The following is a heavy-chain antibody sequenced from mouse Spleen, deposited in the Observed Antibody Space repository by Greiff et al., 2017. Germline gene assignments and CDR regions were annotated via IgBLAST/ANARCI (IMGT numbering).Heavy chain of an antibody. CDR2: IDPSDSYT. CDR1: GYTFTSYW. V-gene: IGHV1-50*01. D-gene: IGHD2-4*01. J-gene: IGHJ3*01. Sequence: QVQLQQPGAELVKPGASVKLSCKASGYTFTSYWMQWVKQRPGQGLEWIGEIDPSDSYTNYNQKFKGTATLTVDTSSSTAYMQLSSLTSEDAAVYYCAKMGATMITAFAYWGQGTLVTVSA. CDR3: AKMGATMITAFAY.